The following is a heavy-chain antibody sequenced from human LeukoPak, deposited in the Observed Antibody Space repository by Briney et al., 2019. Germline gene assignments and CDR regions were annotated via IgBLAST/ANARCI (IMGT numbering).Heavy chain of an antibody. D-gene: IGHD6-13*01. CDR3: ARDSMIAAAGTWAEGDAFDI. CDR1: GGSISSGSYY. V-gene: IGHV4-61*02. J-gene: IGHJ3*02. CDR2: IYTSGST. Sequence: PSQTLSLTCTVSGGSISSGSYYWSWIRQPAGKGLEWIGRIYTSGSTTYNPSLKSRVTISVDTSKNQFSLKLSSVTAADTAVYYCARDSMIAAAGTWAEGDAFDIWGQGTMVTVSS.